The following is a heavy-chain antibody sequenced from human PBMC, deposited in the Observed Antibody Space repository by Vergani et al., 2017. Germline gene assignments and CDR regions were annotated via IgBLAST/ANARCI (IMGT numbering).Heavy chain of an antibody. CDR2: ISSSSSYI. Sequence: EVQLVESGGGLVKPGGSLRLSCAASGFTFSSYSMNWVRQAPGKGLEWVSSISSSSSYIYYADSVKGRFTISRDNAKNSLYLQMNSLRAEDTAVYYCARDPSGSPLGDHAFDIWGQGTMVTVSS. CDR1: GFTFSSYS. CDR3: ARDPSGSPLGDHAFDI. V-gene: IGHV3-21*01. D-gene: IGHD1-26*01. J-gene: IGHJ3*02.